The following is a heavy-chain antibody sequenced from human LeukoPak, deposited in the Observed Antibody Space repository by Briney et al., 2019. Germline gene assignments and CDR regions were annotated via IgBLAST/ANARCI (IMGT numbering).Heavy chain of an antibody. D-gene: IGHD3-9*01. CDR1: GGSISSYY. Sequence: PSETLSLTCTVSGGSISSYYWSWIRQPPGQGLEWIGYIYYSGSTNYNPSLKSRVTISVDTSKNQFSLKLSSVTAADTSVYYCARGRRYDILTGYFDYWGQGTLVTVSS. CDR3: ARGRRYDILTGYFDY. J-gene: IGHJ4*02. V-gene: IGHV4-59*01. CDR2: IYYSGST.